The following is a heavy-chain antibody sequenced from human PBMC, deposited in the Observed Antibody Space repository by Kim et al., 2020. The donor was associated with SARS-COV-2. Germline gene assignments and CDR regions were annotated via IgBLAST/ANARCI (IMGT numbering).Heavy chain of an antibody. J-gene: IGHJ6*03. CDR1: GGSLTGFY. CDR3: SRGRFYSGSGSFSYFSYY. D-gene: IGHD3-10*01. Sequence: SETLSLTCGVYGGSLTGFYWTWIRPPPGKGLEWIGEIIHGKNPNYNPSLKSRVTVSLDTSKNQFSLKMSSLTAADPAVYYLSRGRFYSGSGSFSYFSYY. CDR2: IIHGKNP. V-gene: IGHV4-34*01.